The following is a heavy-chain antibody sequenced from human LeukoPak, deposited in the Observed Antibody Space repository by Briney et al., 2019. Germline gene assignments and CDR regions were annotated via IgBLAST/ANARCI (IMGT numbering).Heavy chain of an antibody. CDR3: ARDRATSSWYPYYYYYGMDV. V-gene: IGHV3-7*01. CDR2: IKQDGSEK. J-gene: IGHJ6*02. Sequence: GGSLRLSCAASGFTFSSYWMSWVRQAPGKGLEWVANIKQDGSEKYYVDSVKGRFTISRDNAKNSLYLQMNSLRAEDTAVYYCARDRATSSWYPYYYYYGMDVWGQGTTVTVSS. CDR1: GFTFSSYW. D-gene: IGHD6-13*01.